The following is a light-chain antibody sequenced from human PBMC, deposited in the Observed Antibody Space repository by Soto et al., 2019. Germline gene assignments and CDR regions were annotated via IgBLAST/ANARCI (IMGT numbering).Light chain of an antibody. J-gene: IGLJ1*01. Sequence: QSVLTQPPSVSSAPGQKVTISCSRGSSNIGGNAVSWYQQLPGTAPTLLIYDDNKRPSGIPDRFSGSKSGTSATLGITGFQTGDDADYYCGSWDSSLSAYVFRTATTATVL. CDR3: GSWDSSLSAYV. CDR2: DDN. V-gene: IGLV1-51*01. CDR1: SSNIGGNA.